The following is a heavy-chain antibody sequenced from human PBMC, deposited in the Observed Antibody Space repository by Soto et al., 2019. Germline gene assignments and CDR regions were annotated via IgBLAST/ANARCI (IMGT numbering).Heavy chain of an antibody. D-gene: IGHD6-6*01. CDR3: ASAYSSSPNYYYYYGMDV. Sequence: GGSLRLSCAASGFTVSSNYMSWVRQAPGKGLEWVSVIYSGGSTYYADSVKGRFTISRDNSKNKLYLQMNSLRAEDTAVYYCASAYSSSPNYYYYYGMDVWGQGTTVTVSS. CDR2: IYSGGST. CDR1: GFTVSSNY. V-gene: IGHV3-53*01. J-gene: IGHJ6*02.